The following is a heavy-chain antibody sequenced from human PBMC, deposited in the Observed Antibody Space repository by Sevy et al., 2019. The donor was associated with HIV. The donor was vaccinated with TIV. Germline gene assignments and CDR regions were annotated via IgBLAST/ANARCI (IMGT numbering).Heavy chain of an antibody. J-gene: IGHJ4*02. Sequence: GGSLRLSCAASGFTFSPYWMTWVRQAPGKGLEWVDNIRPDGSDEYYMDSVKGRFTIARDNARNSRYLQMNSLRADDTAMFYWARGVGFHCWGQGALVTVSS. D-gene: IGHD1-26*01. CDR3: ARGVGFHC. CDR2: IRPDGSDE. CDR1: GFTFSPYW. V-gene: IGHV3-7*01.